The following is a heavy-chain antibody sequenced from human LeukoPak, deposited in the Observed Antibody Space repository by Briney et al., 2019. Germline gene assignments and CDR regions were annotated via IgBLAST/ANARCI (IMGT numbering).Heavy chain of an antibody. CDR1: GFAVSSND. J-gene: IGHJ5*02. CDR3: ARGSRGFDP. CDR2: IDSGGST. V-gene: IGHV3-53*01. Sequence: GGSLRLSCAASGFAVSSNDMSWVRQAPAEGLEWISVIDSGGSTYNADSVKGRFTISRDNSKNILYLQMNSLRADDTAVYYCARGSRGFDPWGQGTLVTVSS.